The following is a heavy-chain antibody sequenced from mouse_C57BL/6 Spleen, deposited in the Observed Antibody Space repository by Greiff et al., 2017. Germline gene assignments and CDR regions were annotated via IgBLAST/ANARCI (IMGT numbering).Heavy chain of an antibody. CDR2: ISSGSSTI. CDR3: ARNSYYYGSSYDYFDY. D-gene: IGHD1-1*01. Sequence: EVNVVESGGGLVKPGGSLKLSCAASGFTFSDYGMHWVRQAPEKGLEWVAYISSGSSTINYAETVKGRFTTSRDNAKNTLFLQMTSLRSEDTAMYYCARNSYYYGSSYDYFDYWGQGTTLPGSS. CDR1: GFTFSDYG. J-gene: IGHJ2*01. V-gene: IGHV5-17*01.